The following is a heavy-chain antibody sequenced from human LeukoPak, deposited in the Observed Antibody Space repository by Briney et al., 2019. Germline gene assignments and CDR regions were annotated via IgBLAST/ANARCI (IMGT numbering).Heavy chain of an antibody. CDR2: IDPSDSET. CDR3: ARQTAMGRSGDY. V-gene: IGHV5-51*01. Sequence: GESLKISCRASGYSLTSYWIGWVRQMPGKGLEWMGIIDPSDSETRYTPSFQGQVTISVDKSLTTADLQWNSLKASDTAMYYCARQTAMGRSGDYWGQGTLVTVSS. D-gene: IGHD5-18*01. J-gene: IGHJ4*02. CDR1: GYSLTSYW.